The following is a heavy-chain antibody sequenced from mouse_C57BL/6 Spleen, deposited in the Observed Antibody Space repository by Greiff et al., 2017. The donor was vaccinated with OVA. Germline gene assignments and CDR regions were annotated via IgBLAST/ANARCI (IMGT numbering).Heavy chain of an antibody. D-gene: IGHD2-4*01. CDR2: IHPNSGST. Sequence: QVQLKQPGAELVKPGASVKLSCKASGYTFTSYWMHWVKQRPGQGLEWIGMIHPNSGSTNYNEKFKSKATLTVDKSSSTAYMQLSSLTSEDSAVYYCARNDYDVGYFDYWGQGTTLTVSS. CDR1: GYTFTSYW. V-gene: IGHV1-64*01. CDR3: ARNDYDVGYFDY. J-gene: IGHJ2*01.